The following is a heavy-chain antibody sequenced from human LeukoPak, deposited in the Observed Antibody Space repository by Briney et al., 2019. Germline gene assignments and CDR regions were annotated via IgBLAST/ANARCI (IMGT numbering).Heavy chain of an antibody. J-gene: IGHJ4*02. CDR3: ARGLTTVTTFRSHPLLY. CDR2: INHSGST. D-gene: IGHD4-17*01. V-gene: IGHV4-34*01. CDR1: GGSFSGYY. Sequence: PSETLSLTCAVYGGSFSGYYWSWIRQPPGKGLKWIGEINHSGSTNYNPSLKSRVTISVDTSKNQFSLKLSSVTAADTAVYYCARGLTTVTTFRSHPLLYWGQGTLVTVSS.